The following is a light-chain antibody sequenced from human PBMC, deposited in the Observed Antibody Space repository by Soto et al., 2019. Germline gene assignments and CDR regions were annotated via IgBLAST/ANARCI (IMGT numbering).Light chain of an antibody. Sequence: DIQMTHSPSSLSASVVDIVTITFRSSQGISTYLNWYQQKPGKAPKLLIYDASSLESGVPSRFSGSGSGTEFTLTISSLQPDDFATFYCQKYNNYPWKFGQGTKVDIK. CDR3: QKYNNYPWK. CDR2: DAS. V-gene: IGKV1-5*01. CDR1: QGISTY. J-gene: IGKJ1*01.